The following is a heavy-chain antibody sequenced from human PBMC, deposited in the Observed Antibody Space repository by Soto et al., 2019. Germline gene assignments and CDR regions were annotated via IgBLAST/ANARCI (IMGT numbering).Heavy chain of an antibody. CDR3: ARDMHDIVVVRVLDY. CDR2: IYSGGST. D-gene: IGHD2-15*01. V-gene: IGHV3-66*01. J-gene: IGHJ4*02. CDR1: GFTVSSNY. Sequence: GGSLRLSCAASGFTVSSNYMSWVRQAPGKGLEWVSVIYSGGSTYYADSVKGRFTISRDNSKNTLYLQMNSLRAEDTAVYYCARDMHDIVVVRVLDYWGQGTLVTVA.